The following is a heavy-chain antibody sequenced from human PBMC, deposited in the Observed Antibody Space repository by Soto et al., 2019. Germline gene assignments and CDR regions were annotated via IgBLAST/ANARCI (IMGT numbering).Heavy chain of an antibody. D-gene: IGHD3-10*01. CDR3: ARVLHYYGSGSNSRWFDP. CDR2: IYYSGST. Sequence: TSETLSLTCTVSGGSVSSGCYWSWIRQHPGKGLEWIGYIYYSGSTYYNPSLKSRVTISVDTSKNQFSLKLSSVTAADTAVYYCARVLHYYGSGSNSRWFDPWGQATLVTVSS. CDR1: GGSVSSGCY. J-gene: IGHJ5*02. V-gene: IGHV4-31*03.